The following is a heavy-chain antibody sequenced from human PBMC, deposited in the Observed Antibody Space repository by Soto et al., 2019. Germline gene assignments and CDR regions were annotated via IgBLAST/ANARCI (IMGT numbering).Heavy chain of an antibody. CDR1: GYTFTSYG. D-gene: IGHD3-22*01. J-gene: IGHJ4*02. CDR2: ISAYNGNT. CDR3: ARGPPRLYDSSGYHYVAY. Sequence: ASVKVSCKASGYTFTSYGISWVRQAPGQGLEWMGWISAYNGNTNHAQKLQGRVTMTTDTSTSTAYMELRSLRSDDTAVYYCARGPPRLYDSSGYHYVAYWGQGTLVTVSS. V-gene: IGHV1-18*01.